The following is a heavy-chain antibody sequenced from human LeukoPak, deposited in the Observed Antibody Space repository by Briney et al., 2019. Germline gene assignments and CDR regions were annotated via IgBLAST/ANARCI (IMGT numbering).Heavy chain of an antibody. D-gene: IGHD2-8*01. V-gene: IGHV3-23*01. J-gene: IGHJ5*02. Sequence: GGSLRLSCAASGFTFSGNAMTWLRQAPGKGLEWIASINGRGGSAVCADYVKGRFTVTRDTSKSTVFPQLSSMRSDDTALYYCAKRVLCQSWGQGTLVTVSS. CDR3: AKRVLCQS. CDR1: GFTFSGNA. CDR2: INGRGGSA.